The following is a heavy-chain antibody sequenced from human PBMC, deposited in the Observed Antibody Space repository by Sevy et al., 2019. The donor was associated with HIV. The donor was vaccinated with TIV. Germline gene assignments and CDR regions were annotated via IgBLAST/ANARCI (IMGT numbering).Heavy chain of an antibody. J-gene: IGHJ4*02. CDR1: GFSFSSYE. Sequence: GGSLRLSCAASGFSFSSYEMNWVRQAPGKGLEWVSYICNSGTTISYSDSVRGRFTISRDNARNLLYLQMNSLRAEDTAVYFCARDLPPSATTVPHFDCWGQGTLVTVSS. V-gene: IGHV3-48*03. CDR2: ICNSGTTI. D-gene: IGHD4-17*01. CDR3: ARDLPPSATTVPHFDC.